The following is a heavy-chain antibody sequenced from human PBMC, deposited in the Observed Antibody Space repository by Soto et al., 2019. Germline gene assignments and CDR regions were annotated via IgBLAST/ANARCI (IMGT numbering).Heavy chain of an antibody. D-gene: IGHD2-2*01. Sequence: SETQSLTCTVSGGTIRSYDWSWIRQPPGKGLEWIGYIYYSGSTNYNPSLKSRVTISVDTSKNQFSLKLSSVTAADTAVYYCATSLGYCSSTSCYAAFDIWGQGTMVTVSS. J-gene: IGHJ3*02. V-gene: IGHV4-59*08. CDR3: ATSLGYCSSTSCYAAFDI. CDR2: IYYSGST. CDR1: GGTIRSYD.